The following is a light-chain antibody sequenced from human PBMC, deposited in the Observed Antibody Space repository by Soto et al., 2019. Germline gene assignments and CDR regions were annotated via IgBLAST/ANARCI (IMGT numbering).Light chain of an antibody. J-gene: IGKJ4*01. CDR2: AAS. V-gene: IGKV1-39*01. CDR1: QSISNY. CDR3: QQSYSTPLT. Sequence: DIQMTQSPSSLSASVGDRVTITCRASQSISNYLNWYQHKPGKAPKVLIYAASNLQSGVPSRFSGSGSGTDFTLTISSLQPEDFATYYCQQSYSTPLTFGGGTKVDIK.